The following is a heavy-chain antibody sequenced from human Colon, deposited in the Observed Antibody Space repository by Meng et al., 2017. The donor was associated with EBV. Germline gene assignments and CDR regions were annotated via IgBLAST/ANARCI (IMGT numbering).Heavy chain of an antibody. V-gene: IGHV3-11*01. CDR3: ARPKNFDY. Sequence: AQVVGAGGGLVQPGGSLGLSCAAAGFTFSDYYMSWIRQAPGKGLEWVSYISSSGTTINYADSVKGRFTISRDNAKNSLYLQMNSLRAEDTAVYYCARPKNFDYWGQGTLVTVSS. J-gene: IGHJ4*02. CDR2: ISSSGTTI. CDR1: GFTFSDYY.